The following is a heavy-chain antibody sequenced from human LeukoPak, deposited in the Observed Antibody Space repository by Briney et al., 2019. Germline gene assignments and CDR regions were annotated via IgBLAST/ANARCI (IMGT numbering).Heavy chain of an antibody. J-gene: IGHJ3*01. V-gene: IGHV3-48*01. CDR2: ISSSSSTI. CDR1: GFTFSSYS. CDR3: ARDCSGGSCGPYAF. Sequence: GGSLRLSCAASGFTFSSYSMNWVRQAPGKGLEWVSYISSSSSTIYYADSVKGRFTISRDNAKNSLYLQMNSLRAEDTAVYYCARDCSGGSCGPYAFWGQGTMVTVSS. D-gene: IGHD2-15*01.